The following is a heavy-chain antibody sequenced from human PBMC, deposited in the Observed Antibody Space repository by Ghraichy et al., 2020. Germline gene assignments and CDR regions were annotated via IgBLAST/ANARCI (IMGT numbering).Heavy chain of an antibody. D-gene: IGHD4-23*01. CDR3: ARASRVVRFYYYDALDV. V-gene: IGHV3-48*02. CDR2: ISSSSRTI. J-gene: IGHJ6*02. CDR1: GFSFSNYI. Sequence: GESLNISCAASGFSFSNYIMNWVRQAPGNGLEWVSHISSSSRTISYADSVKGRFTVSRDNAKNSLFLQMNSLRDEDTAVYYCARASRVVRFYYYDALDVWGQGTTVTVSS.